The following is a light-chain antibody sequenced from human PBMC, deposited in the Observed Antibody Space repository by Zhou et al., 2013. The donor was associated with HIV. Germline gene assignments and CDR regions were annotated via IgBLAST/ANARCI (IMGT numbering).Light chain of an antibody. Sequence: EIVLTQSPGTLSLSPGERATLSCRASQSVDSSFLAWYQQKPGQAPRLLIYGASTRATGIPARFSGSGSATEFTLTISSLQSEDFAVYYCQQYNDWPRTFGQGTKVEIK. CDR3: QQYNDWPRT. CDR2: GAS. V-gene: IGKV3-15*01. J-gene: IGKJ1*01. CDR1: QSVDSSF.